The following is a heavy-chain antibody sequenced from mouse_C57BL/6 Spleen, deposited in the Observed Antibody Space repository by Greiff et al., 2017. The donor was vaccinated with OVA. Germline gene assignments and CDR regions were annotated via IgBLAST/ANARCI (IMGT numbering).Heavy chain of an antibody. CDR2: ISYDGSN. D-gene: IGHD3-1*01. V-gene: IGHV3-6*01. Sequence: VQLKESGPGLVKPSQSLSLTCPVTGYSITSGYYWNWIRQFPGNKLEWMGYISYDGSNNYNPSLKNRISITRDTSKNQFFLKLNSVTTEDTATYYCARERGAHYYAMDYWGQGTSVTVSS. J-gene: IGHJ4*01. CDR3: ARERGAHYYAMDY. CDR1: GYSITSGYY.